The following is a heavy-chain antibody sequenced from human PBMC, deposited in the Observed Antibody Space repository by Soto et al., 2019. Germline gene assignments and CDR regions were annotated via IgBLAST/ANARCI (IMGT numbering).Heavy chain of an antibody. CDR2: IGGNAVTT. J-gene: IGHJ4*02. D-gene: IGHD5-12*01. V-gene: IGHV3-23*01. CDR3: AKTLYGGCDY. Sequence: RIRQAPGKGLEWVSGIGGNAVTTRYADSVKGRFTISRDNSKNTVYLQMNSLRVEDTAVYYCAKTLYGGCDYWGRGTLVTVSS.